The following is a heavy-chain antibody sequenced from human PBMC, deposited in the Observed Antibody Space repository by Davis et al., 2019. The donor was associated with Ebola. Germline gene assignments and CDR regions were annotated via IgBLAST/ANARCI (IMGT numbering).Heavy chain of an antibody. CDR1: GFTFSSYY. D-gene: IGHD3-10*01. CDR2: ISDRGHST. Sequence: GGSLRLSCAASGFTFSSYYMHWVRQAPGKGLEYISTISDRGHSTYYASSVKGRFTISRDNSKNMLYLQMGSLRGEDMAVYYCARAPTYYGSARYFFDCWGQGTQVTVSS. CDR3: ARAPTYYGSARYFFDC. V-gene: IGHV3-64*01. J-gene: IGHJ4*02.